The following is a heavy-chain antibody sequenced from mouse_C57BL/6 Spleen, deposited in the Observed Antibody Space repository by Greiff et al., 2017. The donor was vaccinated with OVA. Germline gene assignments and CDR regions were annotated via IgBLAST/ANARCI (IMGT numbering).Heavy chain of an antibody. Sequence: EVKLEESGGGLVQPGGSLKLSCAASGFTFSDYYMYWVRQTPEKRLEWVAYISNGGGSTYYPDTVKGRFTISRDNAKNTLYLQMSRLKSEDTAMYYCARPYGYDSYFDYWGQGTTLTVSS. CDR3: ARPYGYDSYFDY. D-gene: IGHD2-2*01. CDR2: ISNGGGST. V-gene: IGHV5-12*01. J-gene: IGHJ2*01. CDR1: GFTFSDYY.